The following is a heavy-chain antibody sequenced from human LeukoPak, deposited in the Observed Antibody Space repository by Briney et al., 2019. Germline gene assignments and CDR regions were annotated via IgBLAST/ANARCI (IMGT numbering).Heavy chain of an antibody. D-gene: IGHD1-1*01. CDR1: GFTFSSYG. J-gene: IGHJ4*02. CDR3: AKEHRSMTPTYYFDY. Sequence: GGSLRLSCAASGFTFSSYGMHWVRQAPGKGLEWVAFIRYDGSNKYYADSVKGRFTISRDNSKNTLYLQMNSLRAEDTAVYYCAKEHRSMTPTYYFDYWGQGTLVTVSS. CDR2: IRYDGSNK. V-gene: IGHV3-30*02.